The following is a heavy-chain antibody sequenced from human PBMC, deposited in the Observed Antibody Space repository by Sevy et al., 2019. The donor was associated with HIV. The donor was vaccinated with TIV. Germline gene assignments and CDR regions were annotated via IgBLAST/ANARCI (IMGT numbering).Heavy chain of an antibody. J-gene: IGHJ4*02. CDR1: GGSISSHY. Sequence: ETLSLTCSVSGGSISSHYWSWIWQPAGEGLEWIGRIDTSGGTNYNPSLKTRVTMSIDTSKNQFSLRLRSVTAADTAVYYCARYNFWSGHYDYFDYWGPGALVTVSS. CDR3: ARYNFWSGHYDYFDY. CDR2: IDTSGGT. D-gene: IGHD3-3*01. V-gene: IGHV4-4*07.